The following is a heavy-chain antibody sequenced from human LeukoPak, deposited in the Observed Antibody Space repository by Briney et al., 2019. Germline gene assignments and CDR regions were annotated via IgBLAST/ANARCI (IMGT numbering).Heavy chain of an antibody. V-gene: IGHV4-38-2*02. CDR3: ARDPGWQQLFWFDP. Sequence: TPSESGEYINSGDYWGWISKNKGKGLEWIGSIYHSGSTYYNPSLKSRVTISVDTPKNQFSLKLSSVTAADTAVYYCARDPGWQQLFWFDPWGQGTLVTVSS. CDR1: GEYINSGDY. D-gene: IGHD6-13*01. CDR2: IYHSGST. J-gene: IGHJ5*02.